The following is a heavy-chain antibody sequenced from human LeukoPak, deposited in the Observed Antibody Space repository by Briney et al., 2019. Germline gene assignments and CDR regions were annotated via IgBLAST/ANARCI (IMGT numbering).Heavy chain of an antibody. D-gene: IGHD5-12*01. Sequence: ASVKVSCKASGGTFSSYANSWVRQAPGQGLEWMGGIIPIFGTANYAQKFQGRVTITADKSTSTAYMELSSLRSEDTAVYYCARLPPTHGYSGYGGIDYWGQGTLVTVSS. CDR3: ARLPPTHGYSGYGGIDY. J-gene: IGHJ4*02. V-gene: IGHV1-69*06. CDR2: IIPIFGTA. CDR1: GGTFSSYA.